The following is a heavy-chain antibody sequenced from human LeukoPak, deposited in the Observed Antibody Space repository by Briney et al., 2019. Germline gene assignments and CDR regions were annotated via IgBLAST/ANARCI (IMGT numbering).Heavy chain of an antibody. Sequence: ASVKASCRASGYTFISYSFSWVRQAPGQGLEWMGWISPYNGNIMYAPSLQGRVTLTTDTPTSTAHMELRSLRPNDTAVYYCASVINYGLGQLPSDHWGPGTLVIVSS. D-gene: IGHD3-10*01. CDR3: ASVINYGLGQLPSDH. J-gene: IGHJ4*02. CDR2: ISPYNGNI. CDR1: GYTFISYS. V-gene: IGHV1-18*04.